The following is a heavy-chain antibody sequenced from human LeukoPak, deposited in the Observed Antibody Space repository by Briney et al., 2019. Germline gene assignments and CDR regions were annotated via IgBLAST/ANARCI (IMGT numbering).Heavy chain of an antibody. D-gene: IGHD6-19*01. CDR3: ARAETNPRDTSGWYGNYFDY. Sequence: PSETLSLTCTVSSGSISSDYWSWIRQPAGKGLEWIGRIYTSGSTNYNPSLKSRVTMSLDTSKNQFSLKLSSVTAADTAVYYCARAETNPRDTSGWYGNYFDYWGQGTLVTVSS. V-gene: IGHV4-4*07. J-gene: IGHJ4*02. CDR2: IYTSGST. CDR1: SGSISSDY.